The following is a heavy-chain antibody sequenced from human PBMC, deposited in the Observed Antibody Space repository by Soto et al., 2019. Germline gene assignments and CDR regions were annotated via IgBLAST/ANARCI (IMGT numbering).Heavy chain of an antibody. CDR3: AKSVTYYDFWSGYPMSRKYYGMDV. CDR1: GFTFSSYA. V-gene: IGHV3-23*01. Sequence: GGSLRLSCAASGFTFSSYAMSWVRQAPGKGLEWVSAISGSGGSTYYADSVKGRFTISRDNSKNTLYLQMNSLRAEDTAVYYCAKSVTYYDFWSGYPMSRKYYGMDVWGQGTTVNV. D-gene: IGHD3-3*01. J-gene: IGHJ6*02. CDR2: ISGSGGST.